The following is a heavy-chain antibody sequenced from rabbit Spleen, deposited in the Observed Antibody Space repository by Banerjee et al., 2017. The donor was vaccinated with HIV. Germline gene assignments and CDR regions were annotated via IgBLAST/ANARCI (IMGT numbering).Heavy chain of an antibody. V-gene: IGHV1S45*01. D-gene: IGHD8-1*01. Sequence: QEQLVESGGGLVQPEGSLKLSCTASGFSFSNKAVMCWVRQTPGKGLEWIACINVVTGKAVYASWAKGRFTISKTSSTTVTLQMTSLTVADTATYFCARDTGTSFSSYGMDLWGPGTLVTVS. CDR2: INVVTGKA. CDR3: ARDTGTSFSSYGMDL. J-gene: IGHJ6*01. CDR1: GFSFSNKAV.